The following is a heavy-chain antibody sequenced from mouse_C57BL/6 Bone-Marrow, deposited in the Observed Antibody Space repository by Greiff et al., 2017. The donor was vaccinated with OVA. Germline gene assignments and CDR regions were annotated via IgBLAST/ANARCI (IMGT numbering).Heavy chain of an antibody. CDR2: SRNKANDDTT. J-gene: IGHJ1*03. CDR3: ARADDYWYFDV. CDR1: GFTFSDFY. D-gene: IGHD2-3*01. V-gene: IGHV7-1*01. Sequence: EVQLVQSGGGLVQSGRSLRLSCATSGFTFSDFYMEWVRQAPGQGLEWIAASRNKANDDTTEYSASVKGRFIVSIDTSQIILYLQMNALTAEDTAVYYCARADDYWYFDVGGTGTTVTVTS.